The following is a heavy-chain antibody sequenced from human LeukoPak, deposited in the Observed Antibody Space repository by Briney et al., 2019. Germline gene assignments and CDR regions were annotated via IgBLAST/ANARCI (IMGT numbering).Heavy chain of an antibody. CDR3: ARDWGSDY. V-gene: IGHV3-21*01. Sequence: PGGPLGLSCAASGFTFSSYWMNWVRQAPGKGLEWVSSISSSSSYIYYADSVKGRFTISRDNAKNSLYLQMNSLRAEDTAVYYCARDWGSDYWGQGTLVTVSS. CDR1: GFTFSSYW. D-gene: IGHD3-16*01. J-gene: IGHJ4*02. CDR2: ISSSSSYI.